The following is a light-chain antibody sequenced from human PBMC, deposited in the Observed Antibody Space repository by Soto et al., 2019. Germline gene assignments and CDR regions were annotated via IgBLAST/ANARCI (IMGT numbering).Light chain of an antibody. V-gene: IGLV2-14*03. CDR1: SSDVGAYIY. CDR3: NAYSVIDTTV. J-gene: IGLJ1*01. CDR2: EVN. Sequence: HSVLTQPASVSGSPGQSIAISCGGTSSDVGAYIYVSWYQQFPGKAPKLILYEVNNRPSGVSNRFSGSKSDTTASLTISGLQPEDEADYYCNAYSVIDTTVFGSGTKVTVL.